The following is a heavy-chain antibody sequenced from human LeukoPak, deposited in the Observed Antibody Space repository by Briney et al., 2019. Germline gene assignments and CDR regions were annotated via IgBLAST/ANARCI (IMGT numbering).Heavy chain of an antibody. CDR3: ARDADGGAIVTGAFDI. CDR2: INHRGST. Sequence: PSETLSLTCAVYGGSFSGYYWSWIRHPPGKGLEWIGEINHRGSTNYNPSLKSRLTISVDTSKNPFSLKLSSVTAADTAVYYCARDADGGAIVTGAFDIWGQGAMVTVSS. CDR1: GGSFSGYY. J-gene: IGHJ3*02. V-gene: IGHV4-34*01. D-gene: IGHD5-18*01.